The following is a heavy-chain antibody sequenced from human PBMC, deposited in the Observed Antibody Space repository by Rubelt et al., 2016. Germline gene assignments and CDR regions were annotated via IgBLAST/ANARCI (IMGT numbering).Heavy chain of an antibody. D-gene: IGHD3-10*01. Sequence: SGAEVKKPGASVKVSCKASGYTFSNYGVTWVRQAPGQGLEWMGWVSAYNGNTNYVQKLQGRLTMTTDTSTNTAYMELRSLRSDDTAVYYCARSSTGNAMDVWGQGTTVTVSS. CDR2: VSAYNGNT. CDR1: GYTFSNYG. V-gene: IGHV1-18*01. J-gene: IGHJ6*02. CDR3: ARSSTGNAMDV.